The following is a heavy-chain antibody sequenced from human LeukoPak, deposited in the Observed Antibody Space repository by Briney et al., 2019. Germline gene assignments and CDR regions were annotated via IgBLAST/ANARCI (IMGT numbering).Heavy chain of an antibody. Sequence: SETLSLTCTVSGGSISSGDYYWSWIRQPPGKGLEWIGYIYYSGSTNYNPSLKSRVTISVDTSKNQFSLRLSSVTAADTAIYYCARQRAAAGFFMASPFDYWGQGTLVTVSS. CDR1: GGSISSGDYY. J-gene: IGHJ4*02. CDR2: IYYSGST. D-gene: IGHD6-13*01. V-gene: IGHV4-30-4*01. CDR3: ARQRAAAGFFMASPFDY.